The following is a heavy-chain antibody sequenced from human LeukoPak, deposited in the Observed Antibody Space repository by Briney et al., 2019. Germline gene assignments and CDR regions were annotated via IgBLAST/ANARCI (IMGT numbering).Heavy chain of an antibody. Sequence: GGSLRLSCEVSGFTFSTYSMHWVRQAPGKGLEWVSSISSSSAAIYYADSVKGRFTISRDNAKNSLYLQMNSLRAEDTAVYYCARGRIAARTPYYYYYMDVWGKGTTVTVSS. V-gene: IGHV3-21*01. CDR3: ARGRIAARTPYYYYYMDV. CDR2: ISSSSAAI. J-gene: IGHJ6*03. D-gene: IGHD6-6*01. CDR1: GFTFSTYS.